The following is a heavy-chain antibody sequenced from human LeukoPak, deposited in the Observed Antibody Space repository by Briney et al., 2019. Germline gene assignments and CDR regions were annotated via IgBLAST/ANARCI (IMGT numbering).Heavy chain of an antibody. CDR3: ARGGYSYGYLGY. D-gene: IGHD5-18*01. CDR2: IYSGNT. V-gene: IGHV4-59*01. Sequence: SETLSLTCTVSGGSITSYYWSWIRQPPGKGLEWIGYIYSGNTNYNPSLKSRVTISVDTSKNQISLKLSSVTAADTAVYYCARGGYSYGYLGYWGQGTLVTVSS. J-gene: IGHJ4*02. CDR1: GGSITSYY.